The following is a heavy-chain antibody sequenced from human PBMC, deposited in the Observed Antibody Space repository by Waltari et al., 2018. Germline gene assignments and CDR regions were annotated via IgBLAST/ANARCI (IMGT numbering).Heavy chain of an antibody. CDR3: ARDPMGCSSTSCYYYYYMDV. D-gene: IGHD2-2*01. J-gene: IGHJ6*03. Sequence: QVQLVQSGAEVKTPAASVKLSWKASGYTFTGYYMHWVRPAPGQVLGWMGRINPNSGGTNYAQKFQGRVTMTRDTSISTAYMELSRLRSDDTAVYYCARDPMGCSSTSCYYYYYMDVWGKGTTVTVSS. V-gene: IGHV1-2*06. CDR2: INPNSGGT. CDR1: GYTFTGYY.